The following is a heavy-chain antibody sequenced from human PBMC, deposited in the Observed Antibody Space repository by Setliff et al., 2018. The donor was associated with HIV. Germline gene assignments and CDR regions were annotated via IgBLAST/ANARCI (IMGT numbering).Heavy chain of an antibody. CDR3: ARHVTGAAYWNFFDY. Sequence: PSETLSLTCAVFGYSISSGNYWGWIRQPPGKGLEWIGSSYHTGSTYYNPSLKSRVTMSVDTSKNQFSLKVSSVTATDTAVYYCARHVTGAAYWNFFDYWGQGTPVTVSS. CDR2: SYHTGST. J-gene: IGHJ4*02. CDR1: GYSISSGNY. D-gene: IGHD1-26*01. V-gene: IGHV4-38-2*01.